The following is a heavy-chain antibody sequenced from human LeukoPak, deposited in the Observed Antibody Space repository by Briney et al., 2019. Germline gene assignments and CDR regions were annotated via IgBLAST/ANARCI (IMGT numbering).Heavy chain of an antibody. J-gene: IGHJ4*02. D-gene: IGHD1-26*01. CDR1: GGSISSYY. CDR3: ARVNSGSYFLDY. V-gene: IGHV4-59*01. Sequence: PSETLSLTRTVSGGSISSYYWSWIRQPPGKGLEWIGYIYYSGSTNYNPSLKSRVTISVDTPKNQFSLKLSSVTAADTAVYYCARVNSGSYFLDYWGQGTLVTVSS. CDR2: IYYSGST.